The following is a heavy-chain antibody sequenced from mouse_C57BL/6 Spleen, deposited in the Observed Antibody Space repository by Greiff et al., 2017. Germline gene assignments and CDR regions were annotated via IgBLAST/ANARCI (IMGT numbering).Heavy chain of an antibody. CDR1: GYTFTGYW. Sequence: QVQLQQSGAELMKPGASVKLSCKATGYTFTGYWIEWVKQRPGHGLEWIGEILPGSGSTNYNEKFTGKATFTADTSSNTAYMKLSSLTTEASAIYYGARGGDYDVGDYFDYWGQGTTLTVSS. V-gene: IGHV1-9*01. CDR2: ILPGSGST. CDR3: ARGGDYDVGDYFDY. D-gene: IGHD2-4*01. J-gene: IGHJ2*01.